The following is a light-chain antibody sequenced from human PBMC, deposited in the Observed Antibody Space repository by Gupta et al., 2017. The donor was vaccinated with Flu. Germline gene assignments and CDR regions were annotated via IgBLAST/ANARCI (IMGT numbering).Light chain of an antibody. CDR3: SSDTSSSTLV. J-gene: IGLJ3*02. CDR2: EVS. V-gene: IGLV2-14*01. CDR1: SSDVGGYNY. Sequence: QSALTQPASVSGSPGKSITISCTATSSDVGGYNYVSWYQQHPGKAPKLMIYEVSNRPSGVSNRFSGSKSGNTASLTISGLQAEDDADYYCSSDTSSSTLVFGGGTKLTVL.